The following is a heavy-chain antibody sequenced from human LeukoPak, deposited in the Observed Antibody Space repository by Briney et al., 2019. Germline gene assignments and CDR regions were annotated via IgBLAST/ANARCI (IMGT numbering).Heavy chain of an antibody. J-gene: IGHJ4*02. CDR2: ISNNGRNK. CDR3: TRDLTGHYSIDY. V-gene: IGHV3-30*04. CDR1: GFTFSSYP. Sequence: PGGSLRLSCAASGFTFSSYPMHWVRQAPGKGLEWVAFISNNGRNKDYADSVKGRFTISRDNSKNTLYLQVNSLRPDDTAVYYCTRDLTGHYSIDYWGQGTLVTVSS. D-gene: IGHD3-22*01.